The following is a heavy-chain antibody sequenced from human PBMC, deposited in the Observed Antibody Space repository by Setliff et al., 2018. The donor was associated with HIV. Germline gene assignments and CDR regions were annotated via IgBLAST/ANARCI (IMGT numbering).Heavy chain of an antibody. J-gene: IGHJ6*03. V-gene: IGHV5-51*01. CDR1: GYVFTNYW. Sequence: PGQSLKISCKSSGYVFTNYWIGWVRQMPGKGLEWMGIIYPGDSDTRYSTSFQGQVTISADKSISTAYLQWSSLKASDTAMYYRARDRSGYYYMDVWGKGTTVTVSS. D-gene: IGHD2-8*02. CDR3: ARDRSGYYYMDV. CDR2: IYPGDSDT.